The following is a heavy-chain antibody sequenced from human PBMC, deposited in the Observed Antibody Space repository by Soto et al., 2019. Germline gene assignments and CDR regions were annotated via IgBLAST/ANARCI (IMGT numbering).Heavy chain of an antibody. CDR2: ISGSGGST. Sequence: EVQLLESGGGLVQPGGSRRLSCAGSGFTFSSYAMSWVRQAPGKGLEWVSAISGSGGSTYYADSVKGRFTISRDNSKNTLYLQMNRLRAEDTAVYHCAKAGYSHGNPWFDYWGQGTLVTVSS. D-gene: IGHD5-18*01. CDR1: GFTFSSYA. J-gene: IGHJ4*02. CDR3: AKAGYSHGNPWFDY. V-gene: IGHV3-23*01.